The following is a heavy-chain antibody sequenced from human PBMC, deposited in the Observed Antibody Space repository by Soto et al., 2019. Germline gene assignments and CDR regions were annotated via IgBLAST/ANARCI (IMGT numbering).Heavy chain of an antibody. CDR2: ISSDGSST. D-gene: IGHD2-8*01. Sequence: EVQLEESGGGLVQPGGSVRLSCAASGFIFTNYWMHWVRQAQGKGLVWVSRISSDGSSTHNAESVRGRFTISRDNSKNTVYLQVSSLRAEDTAVYYCARGMRGLYANVFWGQGTQVTVSA. CDR1: GFIFTNYW. J-gene: IGHJ4*02. CDR3: ARGMRGLYANVF. V-gene: IGHV3-74*01.